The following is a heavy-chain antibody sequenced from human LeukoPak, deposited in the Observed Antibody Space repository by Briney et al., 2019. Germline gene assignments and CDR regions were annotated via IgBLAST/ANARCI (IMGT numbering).Heavy chain of an antibody. CDR2: INSDESST. J-gene: IGHJ4*02. CDR3: ARGFYDLLTGYYAYFDY. V-gene: IGHV3-74*01. Sequence: GGSLRLSCAASGFTFSSYWMHWVRQVPGKGLVWVSRINSDESSTAYADSVKGRFTISRDNAKNSLYLQMNSLRDEDTAVYYCARGFYDLLTGYYAYFDYWGQGTLVTVPS. CDR1: GFTFSSYW. D-gene: IGHD3-9*01.